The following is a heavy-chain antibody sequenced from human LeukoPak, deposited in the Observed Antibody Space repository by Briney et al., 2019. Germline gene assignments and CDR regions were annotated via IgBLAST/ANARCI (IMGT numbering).Heavy chain of an antibody. CDR1: AFTFSSYA. CDR2: VSGSGGST. V-gene: IGHV3-23*01. J-gene: IGHJ4*02. CDR3: AKDRRSGGSCSDY. Sequence: GGSLRLSCAASAFTFSSYAMSWVRQAPGKGLEWVSGVSGSGGSTYYADSVKGRFTISRDNSKNTLYLQLNSLRAEDTAVYYCAKDRRSGGSCSDYWGQGTLVTVSS. D-gene: IGHD2-15*01.